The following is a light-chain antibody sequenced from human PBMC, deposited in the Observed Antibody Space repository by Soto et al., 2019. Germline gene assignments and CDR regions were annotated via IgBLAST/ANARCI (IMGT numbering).Light chain of an antibody. J-gene: IGKJ4*01. CDR2: AAS. Sequence: DIQLTQSPSPLSASVGDRVTITCLASQSISSYLNWYQQKPGKAPKLLIYAASSLQSGVPSRFSGSGSGTDFTLTISSLQPEDFATYYCQQSYSTPLTFGGGTKVDIK. CDR1: QSISSY. CDR3: QQSYSTPLT. V-gene: IGKV1-39*01.